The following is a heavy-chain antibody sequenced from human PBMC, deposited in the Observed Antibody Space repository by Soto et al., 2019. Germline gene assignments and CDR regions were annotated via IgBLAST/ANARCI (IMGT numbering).Heavy chain of an antibody. V-gene: IGHV3-73*01. Sequence: EVQLVESGGGLVQPRGSLKLSCAASGFTFSGSAMHWVRQASGKGLEWVGRIRSKANSYATAYAASVKGRFTISRDDSKNTAYLQMNSLKTEDTAVYYCTPLSPRYSSSFNRDYWGQGTLVTVSS. CDR2: IRSKANSYAT. D-gene: IGHD6-13*01. CDR1: GFTFSGSA. CDR3: TPLSPRYSSSFNRDY. J-gene: IGHJ4*02.